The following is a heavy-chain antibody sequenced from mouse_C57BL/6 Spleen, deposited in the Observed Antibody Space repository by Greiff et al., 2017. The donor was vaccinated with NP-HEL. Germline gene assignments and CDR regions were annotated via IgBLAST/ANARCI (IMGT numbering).Heavy chain of an antibody. CDR1: GYAFSSSW. Sequence: LQESGPELVKPGASVKISCKASGYAFSSSWMNWVKQRPGKGLEWIGRIYPGDGDTNYNGKFKGKATLTAVNTTSTASMHHISLTSEDSAVYFCARSPSDYSGGHFDYWGQGTTLTVSS. D-gene: IGHD1-1*02. V-gene: IGHV1-82*01. J-gene: IGHJ2*01. CDR3: ARSPSDYSGGHFDY. CDR2: IYPGDGDT.